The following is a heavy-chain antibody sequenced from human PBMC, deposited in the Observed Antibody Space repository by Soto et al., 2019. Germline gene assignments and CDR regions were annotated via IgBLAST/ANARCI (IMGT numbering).Heavy chain of an antibody. J-gene: IGHJ4*02. Sequence: SVKTSSKTPGYTLTHYFIHWVRPAPGHGLEWMGIISLYHHSTSYAQKFQGRLTVTADTSTTTVYMDLSRLKSEDSSVYWCARELYSCGGDCPYYVDYWGQGTLVTVSA. CDR2: ISLYHHST. CDR3: ARELYSCGGDCPYYVDY. CDR1: GYTLTHYF. V-gene: IGHV1-46*01. D-gene: IGHD2-21*02.